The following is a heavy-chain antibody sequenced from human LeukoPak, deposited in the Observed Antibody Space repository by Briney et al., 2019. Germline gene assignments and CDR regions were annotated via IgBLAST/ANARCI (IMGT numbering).Heavy chain of an antibody. J-gene: IGHJ4*02. CDR3: AKGSYYDSSGSFYFDY. D-gene: IGHD3-22*01. CDR2: ISSSSSTI. V-gene: IGHV3-48*01. Sequence: PGGSLRLSCAASGFTFSSYSMNWVRQAPGKGLEWVSYISSSSSTIYYADSVKGRFTISRDNSKNTLYVQVNSLGTEDTAAYYCAKGSYYDSSGSFYFDYWGQGTLVTVSS. CDR1: GFTFSSYS.